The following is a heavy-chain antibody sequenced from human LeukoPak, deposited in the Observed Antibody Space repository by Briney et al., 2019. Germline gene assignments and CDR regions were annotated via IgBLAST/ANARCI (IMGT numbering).Heavy chain of an antibody. J-gene: IGHJ6*03. CDR2: INPNSGGT. CDR1: GYTFTSYH. CDR3: ARDGWYISYMDV. Sequence: ASVKVSCKASGYTFTSYHMHWVRQAPGQGLEWMGWINPNSGGTNYAQKFQGRVTMTRDTSISTAYMELSRLRSDDTAVYYCARDGWYISYMDVWGKGTTVTVSS. V-gene: IGHV1-2*02. D-gene: IGHD6-19*01.